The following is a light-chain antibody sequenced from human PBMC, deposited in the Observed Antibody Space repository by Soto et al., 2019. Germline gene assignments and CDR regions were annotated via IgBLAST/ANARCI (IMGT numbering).Light chain of an antibody. Sequence: QSALTQPASVSGSPGQSITISCTRTSSDVGSYNFVSWYQQHPGEVPKVMIYEVSKRPSGVSDRFSGSKSGNTVPLTISGLQAEDEADYYCCADAGRSTYVFGTGTKVTVL. CDR3: CADAGRSTYV. CDR1: SSDVGSYNF. J-gene: IGLJ1*01. V-gene: IGLV2-23*02. CDR2: EVS.